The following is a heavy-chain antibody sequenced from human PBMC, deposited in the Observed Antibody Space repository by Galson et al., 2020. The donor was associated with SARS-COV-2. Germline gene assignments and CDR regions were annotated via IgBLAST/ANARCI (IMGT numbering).Heavy chain of an antibody. Sequence: ASVKVSCKVSGYTLTELSMHWVRQAPGKGLEWMGGFDPEDGETIYAQKFQGRVTMTEDTSTDTAYMELSSLRSEDTAVYYCATSYAVAGTSPLDYWGQGTLVTVSS. V-gene: IGHV1-24*01. CDR3: ATSYAVAGTSPLDY. D-gene: IGHD6-19*01. J-gene: IGHJ4*02. CDR1: GYTLTELS. CDR2: FDPEDGET.